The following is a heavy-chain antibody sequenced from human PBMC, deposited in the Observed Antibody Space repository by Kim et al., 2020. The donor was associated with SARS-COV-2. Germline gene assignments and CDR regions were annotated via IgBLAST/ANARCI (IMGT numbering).Heavy chain of an antibody. CDR3: TTGREGSSWYVGAGNY. CDR1: GFTFSNAW. J-gene: IGHJ4*02. Sequence: GGSLRLSCAASGFTFSNAWMSWVRQAPGKGLEWVGRIKSKTDGGTTDYAAPVKGRFTISRDDSKNTLYLQMNSLKTEDTAVYYCTTGREGSSWYVGAGNYWGQGTLVTVSS. CDR2: IKSKTDGGTT. V-gene: IGHV3-15*01. D-gene: IGHD6-13*01.